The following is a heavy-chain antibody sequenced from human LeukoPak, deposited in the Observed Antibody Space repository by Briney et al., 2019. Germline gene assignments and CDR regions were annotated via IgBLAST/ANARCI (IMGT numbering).Heavy chain of an antibody. Sequence: GGSLRLSCAASGFTFSDYYMSWIRQAPGKGLEWVANIHPDGSDTTYVDSVKGRFTISRDNAKESMFLQMNSLRVEEMAVYYCGRWGKEAGMDRWGQGTLVTVSS. CDR1: GFTFSDYY. CDR2: IHPDGSDT. V-gene: IGHV3-7*01. D-gene: IGHD6-19*01. J-gene: IGHJ5*02. CDR3: GRWGKEAGMDR.